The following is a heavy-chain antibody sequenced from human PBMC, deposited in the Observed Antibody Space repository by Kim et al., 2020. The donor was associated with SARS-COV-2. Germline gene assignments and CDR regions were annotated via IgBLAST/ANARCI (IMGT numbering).Heavy chain of an antibody. CDR3: AKDTSSGWSGYYFDY. CDR2: ISGDGGST. J-gene: IGHJ4*02. D-gene: IGHD6-19*01. Sequence: GGSLRLSCAASGFTFDDYAMHWVRQAPGKGLEWVSLISGDGGSTYYADSVKGRFTISRDNSKNSLYLQMNSLRTEDTALYYCAKDTSSGWSGYYFDYWGQGTLVTVSS. CDR1: GFTFDDYA. V-gene: IGHV3-43*02.